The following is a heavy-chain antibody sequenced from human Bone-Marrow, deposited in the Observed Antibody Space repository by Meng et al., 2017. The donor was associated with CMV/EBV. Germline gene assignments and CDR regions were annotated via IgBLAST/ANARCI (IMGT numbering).Heavy chain of an antibody. CDR2: ISWDGGST. J-gene: IGHJ4*02. CDR1: GFTFDDYA. CDR3: AKDEGVRLRLGELSLSLGH. Sequence: GESLKISCAASGFTFDDYAMYWVRQAPGKGLEWVSLISWDGGSTYYADSVKGRFTISRDNSKNSLYLQMNSLRAEDTALYYCAKDEGVRLRLGELSLSLGHWGQGTLVTVSS. V-gene: IGHV3-43D*03. D-gene: IGHD3-16*02.